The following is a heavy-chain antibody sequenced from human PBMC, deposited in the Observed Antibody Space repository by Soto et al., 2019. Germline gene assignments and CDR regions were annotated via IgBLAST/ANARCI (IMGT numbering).Heavy chain of an antibody. J-gene: IGHJ4*02. CDR2: IGGGGLNT. V-gene: IGHV3-23*01. CDR1: GFTFNNYA. Sequence: EVQLLESGGSLVQPGGSLRLSCAASGFTFNNYAMNWVRQAPGKGLEWVSAIGGGGLNTYYADSVKGRFTIARDNSRDTLYLQMNSLTAEDTAIYYCAKDRSVAGPFDFWGQGTLVAVSS. D-gene: IGHD6-19*01. CDR3: AKDRSVAGPFDF.